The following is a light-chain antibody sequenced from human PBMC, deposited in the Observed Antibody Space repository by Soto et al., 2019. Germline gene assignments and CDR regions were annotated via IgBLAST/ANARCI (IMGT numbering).Light chain of an antibody. CDR1: NSDIGAYDD. J-gene: IGLJ2*01. CDR2: EVN. Sequence: QSALTQPPSASGSPGQSVTISCTGTNSDIGAYDDVSWYQQHPGKAPQLLIYEVNKRPSGVPDRFSGSKSGNTASLSVSGLPTEDEDDYYCNSFAGTDTFLIFGGGTKLTVL. V-gene: IGLV2-8*01. CDR3: NSFAGTDTFLI.